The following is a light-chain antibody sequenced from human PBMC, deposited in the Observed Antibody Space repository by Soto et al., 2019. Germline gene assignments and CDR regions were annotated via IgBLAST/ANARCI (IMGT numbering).Light chain of an antibody. J-gene: IGLJ2*01. CDR2: EVS. V-gene: IGLV2-23*02. CDR3: CSYAGSSTFKV. CDR1: SSDVGSYNL. Sequence: HSVLTQPASVSGSPGQSITISCTGTSSDVGSYNLVSWYQQHPGKAPKLMIYEVSKRPSGVSNRFSGSKSGNTASLTISGLQAEDEADYYCCSYAGSSTFKVFGGGTKVTVL.